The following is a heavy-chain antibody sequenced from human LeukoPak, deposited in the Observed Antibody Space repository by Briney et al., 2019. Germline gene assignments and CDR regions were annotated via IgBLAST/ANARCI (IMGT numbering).Heavy chain of an antibody. CDR3: AKLAGSYFDY. J-gene: IGHJ4*02. CDR1: GFTVNSNY. Sequence: PGGSLRLSCAASGFTVNSNYMSWVRQAPGKGLEWVSVIYSDYSTYYADSVKGRFTISRDNSKNTLYLQMNSLRAEDTAVYYCAKLAGSYFDYWGQGTLVTVSS. CDR2: IYSDYST. V-gene: IGHV3-53*01. D-gene: IGHD3-10*01.